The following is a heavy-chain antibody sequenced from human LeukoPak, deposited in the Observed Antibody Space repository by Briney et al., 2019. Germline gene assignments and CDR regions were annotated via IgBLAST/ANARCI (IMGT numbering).Heavy chain of an antibody. CDR1: GGSISSYY. CDR3: ARYLGGCSGGTCYTNDAFDI. V-gene: IGHV4-59*01. Sequence: SETLSLTCTVSGGSISSYYWSWIRQPPGKGLEWTGYISYTGSTNYNPSLKSRVTMSVDTSENQFSLKLSSVTAADTAVYYCARYLGGCSGGTCYTNDAFDIWGQGTVVTVSS. CDR2: ISYTGST. J-gene: IGHJ3*02. D-gene: IGHD2-15*01.